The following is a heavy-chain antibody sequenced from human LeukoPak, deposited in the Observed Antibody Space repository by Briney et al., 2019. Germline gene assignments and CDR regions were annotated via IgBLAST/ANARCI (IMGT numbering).Heavy chain of an antibody. D-gene: IGHD3-10*01. J-gene: IGHJ4*02. Sequence: ASVKVSCKASGYTFTSYAMNWVRQAPGQGLEWMGWINTNTGNPTYAQGFTGRFVFSLDTSVSTAYLQISSLKAEDTAVYYCAREFMVRGVDNAFDIWGQGTLVTVSS. CDR1: GYTFTSYA. CDR2: INTNTGNP. V-gene: IGHV7-4-1*02. CDR3: AREFMVRGVDNAFDI.